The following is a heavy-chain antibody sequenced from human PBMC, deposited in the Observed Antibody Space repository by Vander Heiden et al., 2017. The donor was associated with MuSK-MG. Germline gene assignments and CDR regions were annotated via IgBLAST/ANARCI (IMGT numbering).Heavy chain of an antibody. Sequence: QVQLVQSGAEVKKPGSSVKVSCKASGGTFSSYAISGVRQAPGQGLEWMGGIIPILGTANYAQKFQGRVTITADESTSTAYMELSSLRSEDTAVYYCARQSDYYDSSGYYRYDAFDIWGQGTMVTVSS. CDR1: GGTFSSYA. CDR2: IIPILGTA. J-gene: IGHJ3*02. D-gene: IGHD3-22*01. V-gene: IGHV1-69*01. CDR3: ARQSDYYDSSGYYRYDAFDI.